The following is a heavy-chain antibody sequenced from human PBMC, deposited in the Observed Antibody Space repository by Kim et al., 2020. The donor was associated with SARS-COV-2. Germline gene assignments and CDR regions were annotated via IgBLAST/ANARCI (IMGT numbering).Heavy chain of an antibody. V-gene: IGHV3-53*01. J-gene: IGHJ4*02. Sequence: DSVKGRFTISRHNSKHTLYLQMNRLRAEDTAVYYCARDRRIAAREYYFDYWGQGSLLTVSS. CDR3: ARDRRIAAREYYFDY. D-gene: IGHD6-6*01.